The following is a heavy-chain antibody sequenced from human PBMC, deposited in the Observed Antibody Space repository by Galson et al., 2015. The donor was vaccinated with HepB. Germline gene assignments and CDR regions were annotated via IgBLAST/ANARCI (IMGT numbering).Heavy chain of an antibody. V-gene: IGHV3-66*02. CDR2: IYAGGST. J-gene: IGHJ3*02. Sequence: SLRLSCAASGFTVSSNYMSWVRQAPGKGLEWVSVIYAGGSTYYADSVKGRFTISRDNSKNTLYLQMNSLRAEDTAVYYCARRLGVVGARNLGSFDIWGQGTMVTVSS. D-gene: IGHD1-26*01. CDR3: ARRLGVVGARNLGSFDI. CDR1: GFTVSSNY.